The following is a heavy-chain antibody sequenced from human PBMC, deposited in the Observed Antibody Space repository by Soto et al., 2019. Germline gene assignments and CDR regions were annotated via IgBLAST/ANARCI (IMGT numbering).Heavy chain of an antibody. CDR1: GFTISSHW. CDR2: INSDGTIT. Sequence: GSLRLSCAASGFTISSHWMHWVRQAPGKGLEWVSRINSDGTITPYADSVKGRFTISRDNAKNTLYLQMHSLRAEDTALYFCVRDRGYPDSFDVWGRGTMVTVSS. V-gene: IGHV3-74*01. CDR3: VRDRGYPDSFDV. D-gene: IGHD1-1*01. J-gene: IGHJ3*01.